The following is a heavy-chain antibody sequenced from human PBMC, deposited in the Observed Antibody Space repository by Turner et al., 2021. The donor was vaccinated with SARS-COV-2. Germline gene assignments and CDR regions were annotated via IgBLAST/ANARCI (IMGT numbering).Heavy chain of an antibody. CDR1: GYTLPELS. J-gene: IGHJ3*02. CDR2: FGPEDGET. V-gene: IGHV1-24*01. Sequence: QFQLVQSGAEVKKPGASVKVSGKVSGYTLPELSMHWVRQAPGKGLEWMGGFGPEDGETSYAQKCQGRVTMTEDTSTDTAYMELSSLRSEDTAVYYCATCRDGYNWGAFHIWGQGKMVTVSS. CDR3: ATCRDGYNWGAFHI. D-gene: IGHD1-1*01.